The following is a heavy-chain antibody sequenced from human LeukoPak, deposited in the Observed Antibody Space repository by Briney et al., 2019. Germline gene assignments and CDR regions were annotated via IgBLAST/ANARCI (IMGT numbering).Heavy chain of an antibody. CDR1: GFPFSDYA. V-gene: IGHV3-23*01. Sequence: GALRLSCTASGFPFSDYAMNWVHQAPGEGLEWVAGVSDSGSTTYSADSVKGRFTISRDDSKNTLYLHMNSLRVDDTAIYYCGRGSRETIMFYYYYMDVWGKGTTVIVSS. CDR3: GRGSRETIMFYYYYMDV. J-gene: IGHJ6*03. D-gene: IGHD3-10*01. CDR2: VSDSGSTT.